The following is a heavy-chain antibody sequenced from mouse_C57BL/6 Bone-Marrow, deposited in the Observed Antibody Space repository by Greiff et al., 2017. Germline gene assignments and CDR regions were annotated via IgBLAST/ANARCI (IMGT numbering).Heavy chain of an antibody. J-gene: IGHJ3*01. Sequence: QVQLQQPGAELVKPGASVKLSCKASGYTFTSFWMLWVKRRPGQGLEWIGMIHPNSGSTNYNEKLKSKATLTVDKDSSTAYMQLSSLTSEDSAVYCCARPYYSNYLAYWGQGTLVTVSA. CDR2: IHPNSGST. CDR1: GYTFTSFW. CDR3: ARPYYSNYLAY. V-gene: IGHV1-64*01. D-gene: IGHD2-5*01.